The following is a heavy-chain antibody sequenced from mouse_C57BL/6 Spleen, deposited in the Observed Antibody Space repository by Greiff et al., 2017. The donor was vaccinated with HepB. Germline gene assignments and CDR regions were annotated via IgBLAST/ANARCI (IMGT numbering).Heavy chain of an antibody. CDR3: ASSDYYGGSPYAMDY. CDR2: IYPGDGDT. V-gene: IGHV1-82*01. J-gene: IGHJ4*01. Sequence: VQLQQSGPELVKPGASVKISCKASGYAFSSSWMNWVKQRPGKGLEWIGRIYPGDGDTNYNGKFKGKATLTADKSSSTAYMQLSSLTSEDSAVYFCASSDYYGGSPYAMDYWGQGTSVTVSS. CDR1: GYAFSSSW. D-gene: IGHD1-1*01.